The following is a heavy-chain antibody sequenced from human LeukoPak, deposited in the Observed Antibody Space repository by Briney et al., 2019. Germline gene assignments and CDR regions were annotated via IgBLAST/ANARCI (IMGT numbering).Heavy chain of an antibody. V-gene: IGHV4-39*01. CDR3: ARHEVAGDAFDI. CDR1: GASINTGGYY. D-gene: IGHD6-19*01. Sequence: SETLSLTCTVSGASINTGGYYWGWIRQPPGKGLEWIGSIYYSGSTYYNPSLKSRVTISVDTSKNQFSLKLSSVTAADTAVYYCARHEVAGDAFDIWGQGTMVTVSP. CDR2: IYYSGST. J-gene: IGHJ3*02.